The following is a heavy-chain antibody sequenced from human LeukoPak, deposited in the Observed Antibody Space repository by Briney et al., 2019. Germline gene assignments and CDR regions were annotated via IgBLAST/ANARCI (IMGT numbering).Heavy chain of an antibody. V-gene: IGHV3-30-3*01. CDR2: ISYDGSNK. CDR3: AKDRHDYGDYLGGVGFDY. Sequence: GGSLRLSCAASGSTFSSYAMHWVRQAPGKGLEWVAVISYDGSNKYYADSVKGRFTISRDNSKNTLYLQMNSLRAEDTAVYYCAKDRHDYGDYLGGVGFDYWGQGTLVTVSS. CDR1: GSTFSSYA. J-gene: IGHJ4*02. D-gene: IGHD4-17*01.